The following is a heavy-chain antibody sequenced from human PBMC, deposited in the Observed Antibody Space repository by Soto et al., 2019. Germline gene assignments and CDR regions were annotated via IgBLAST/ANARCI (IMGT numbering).Heavy chain of an antibody. J-gene: IGHJ4*02. V-gene: IGHV3-23*01. CDR2: ISGSGGST. CDR1: GFTFSSYA. D-gene: IGHD2-2*01. Sequence: GGSLRLSCAASGFTFSSYAMSWVRQAPGKGLEWVSAISGSGGSTYYADSVKGRFTISRDNSKNTLYLQMNSLRAEDTAVYYCAKDNLFVVVPAAMDYWGQGTLVTVSS. CDR3: AKDNLFVVVPAAMDY.